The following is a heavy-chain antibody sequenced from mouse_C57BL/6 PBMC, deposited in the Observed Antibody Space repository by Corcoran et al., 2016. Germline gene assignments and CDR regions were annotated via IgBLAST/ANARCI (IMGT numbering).Heavy chain of an antibody. D-gene: IGHD2-1*01. CDR3: ARRVGNYEEYVDY. J-gene: IGHJ2*01. V-gene: IGHV9-3*01. CDR2: INTYSGVP. Sequence: QIQLVQSGPELKKPGETVKISCKASGYTFPTYGMSWVKQAPGKGLKWMGWINTYSGVPTYADDFKGRFAFSLETSARTAYLQINNLKNEDTATYFCARRVGNYEEYVDYWGQGTTLTVSS. CDR1: GYTFPTYG.